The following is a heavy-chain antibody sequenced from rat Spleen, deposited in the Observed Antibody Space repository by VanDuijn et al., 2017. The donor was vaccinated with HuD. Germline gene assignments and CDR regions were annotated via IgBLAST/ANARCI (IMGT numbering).Heavy chain of an antibody. D-gene: IGHD1-7*01. V-gene: IGHV5-25*01. Sequence: EVQLVESDGGLVQPGRSLKLSCAASGFTFSDYYMAWVRQAPTKGLEWVATIGPGGVNTYYRDSVKGRFTVSRDNAKSTLYLQMDSLRSEDTATYYCARLWVADYWGQGVMVTVSS. J-gene: IGHJ2*01. CDR3: ARLWVADY. CDR2: IGPGGVNT. CDR1: GFTFSDYY.